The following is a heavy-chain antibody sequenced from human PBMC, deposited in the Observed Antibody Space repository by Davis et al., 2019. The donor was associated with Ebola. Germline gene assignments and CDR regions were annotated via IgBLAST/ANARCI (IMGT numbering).Heavy chain of an antibody. J-gene: IGHJ6*02. CDR3: ARDPGPIAVAGTQYYYYGMDV. V-gene: IGHV1-18*01. Sequence: ASVKVSCKASGYTFTSYGISWVRQAPGQGLEWMGWISAYNGNTNYAQKLQGRVTMTTDTSTSTAYMELRSLRSDDTAVYYCARDPGPIAVAGTQYYYYGMDVWGQGTTVTVSS. D-gene: IGHD6-19*01. CDR1: GYTFTSYG. CDR2: ISAYNGNT.